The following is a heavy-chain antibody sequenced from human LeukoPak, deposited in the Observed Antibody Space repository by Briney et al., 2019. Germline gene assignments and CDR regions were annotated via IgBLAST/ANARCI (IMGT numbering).Heavy chain of an antibody. V-gene: IGHV3-23*01. Sequence: QPGGSLRLSCAASGFTFSSYGMHWVRQAPGKGLEWVSAISGSGGSTYYADSVKGRFTISRDNSKNTLYLQMNSLRAEDTAVYYCASPSPGIYGDYAWDMLQIDYWGQGTLVTVSS. J-gene: IGHJ4*02. CDR2: ISGSGGST. D-gene: IGHD4-17*01. CDR3: ASPSPGIYGDYAWDMLQIDY. CDR1: GFTFSSYG.